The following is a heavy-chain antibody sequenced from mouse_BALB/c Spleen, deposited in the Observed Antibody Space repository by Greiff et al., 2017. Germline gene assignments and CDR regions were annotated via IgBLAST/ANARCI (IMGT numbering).Heavy chain of an antibody. CDR2: ISSGGST. Sequence: EVMLVESGGGLVKPGGSLKLSCAASGFTFSSYAMSWVRQTPEKRLEWVASISSGGSTYYPDSVKGRFTISRDNARNILYLQMSSLRSEDTAMYYCAREKYGNYVHFDYWGQGTTLTVSA. CDR3: AREKYGNYVHFDY. J-gene: IGHJ2*01. CDR1: GFTFSSYA. D-gene: IGHD2-10*02. V-gene: IGHV5-6-5*01.